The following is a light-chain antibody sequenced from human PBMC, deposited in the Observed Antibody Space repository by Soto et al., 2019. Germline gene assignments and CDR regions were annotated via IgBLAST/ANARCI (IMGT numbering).Light chain of an antibody. Sequence: QSVLTQPPSASGTPGQRVTISCSGSSSNIGSNTVNWYQHLPGTAPKLLIYSNDQRPSGVPDRFSGSKSGTSASLALSGLQSEDEADYYCAVWDGSLNGPNWVFGGGTKLTVL. J-gene: IGLJ3*02. CDR2: SND. CDR1: SSNIGSNT. V-gene: IGLV1-44*01. CDR3: AVWDGSLNGPNWV.